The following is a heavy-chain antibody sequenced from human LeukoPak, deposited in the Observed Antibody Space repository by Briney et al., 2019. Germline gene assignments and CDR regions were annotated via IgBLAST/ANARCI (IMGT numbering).Heavy chain of an antibody. CDR1: GGSISSSGYY. CDR2: IYHSGST. D-gene: IGHD3-9*01. CDR3: ATLWPNYDILTGYSDY. Sequence: SETLSLTCTVSGGSISSSGYYWGWIRQPPGKGLEWIGSIYHSGSTYYNPSLKSRVTISVDTSKNQFSLKLSSVTAADTAVYYCATLWPNYDILTGYSDYWGQGTLVTVSS. J-gene: IGHJ4*02. V-gene: IGHV4-39*07.